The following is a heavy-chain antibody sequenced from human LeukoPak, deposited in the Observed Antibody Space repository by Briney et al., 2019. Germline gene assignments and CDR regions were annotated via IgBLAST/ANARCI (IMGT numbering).Heavy chain of an antibody. V-gene: IGHV3-21*01. J-gene: IGHJ4*02. CDR2: ISSSSSYI. Sequence: GGSLRLSCAASGFTFSSYAMSWVRQAPGKGLEWVSSISSSSSYIYYADSVKGRFTISRDNAKNSLYLQMNSLRAEDTAVYYCARTRGSYSIDYWGQGALVTVSS. D-gene: IGHD1-26*01. CDR3: ARTRGSYSIDY. CDR1: GFTFSSYA.